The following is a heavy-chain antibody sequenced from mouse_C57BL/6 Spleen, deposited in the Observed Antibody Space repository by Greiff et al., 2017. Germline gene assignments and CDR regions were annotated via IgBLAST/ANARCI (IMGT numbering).Heavy chain of an antibody. J-gene: IGHJ2*01. CDR3: AKPPITTVKDYFDY. CDR1: GYTFTSYW. CDR2: IHPNSGST. Sequence: QVQLQQSGAELVKPGASVKLSCKASGYTFTSYWMHWVKQRPGQGLEWIGMIHPNSGSTNYNEKFKSKATLTVDKSSSTAYMQLSSLTSEDSAVYYCAKPPITTVKDYFDYWGQGTTLTVSS. V-gene: IGHV1-64*01. D-gene: IGHD1-1*01.